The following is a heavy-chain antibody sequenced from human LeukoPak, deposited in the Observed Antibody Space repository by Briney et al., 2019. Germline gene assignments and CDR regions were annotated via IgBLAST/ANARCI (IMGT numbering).Heavy chain of an antibody. Sequence: SETLSLTCTVSGGSISSYYWSWIRQPPGKGLEWMGYIYYSGSTNYNPSLKSRVTISVDTSKNQFSLKLSSVTAADTAVYYCARDSGYDFWSGYYTYHGMDVWGQGTTVTVSS. V-gene: IGHV4-59*01. D-gene: IGHD3-3*01. CDR2: IYYSGST. J-gene: IGHJ6*02. CDR3: ARDSGYDFWSGYYTYHGMDV. CDR1: GGSISSYY.